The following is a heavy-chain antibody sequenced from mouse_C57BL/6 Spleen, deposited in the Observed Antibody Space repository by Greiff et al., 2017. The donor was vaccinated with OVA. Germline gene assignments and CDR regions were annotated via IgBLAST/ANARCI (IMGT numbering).Heavy chain of an antibody. CDR2: INPSTGGT. D-gene: IGHD1-1*01. V-gene: IGHV1-42*01. Sequence: VQLKQSGPELVKPGASVKISCKASGYSFTGYYMNWVKQSPEKSLEWIGEINPSTGGTTYNQKFKAKATLTVDKSSSTAYMQLKSLTSEDSAVYYCARRYYGSSPTYFDVWGTGTTVTVSS. CDR1: GYSFTGYY. CDR3: ARRYYGSSPTYFDV. J-gene: IGHJ1*03.